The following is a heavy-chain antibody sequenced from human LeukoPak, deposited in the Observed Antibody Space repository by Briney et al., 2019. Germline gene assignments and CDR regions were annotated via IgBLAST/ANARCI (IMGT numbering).Heavy chain of an antibody. J-gene: IGHJ4*02. CDR2: ISYDGSNK. D-gene: IGHD6-6*01. Sequence: PGGSLRLSCAASGFTFSRYGMHWVRQAPGKGLEWVAVISYDGSNKYYADSVKGRFTISRDNSKNTLYLQMNSLRAEDTAVYYCAHIPSSSDYWGQGTLVTVSS. CDR3: AHIPSSSDY. V-gene: IGHV3-30*03. CDR1: GFTFSRYG.